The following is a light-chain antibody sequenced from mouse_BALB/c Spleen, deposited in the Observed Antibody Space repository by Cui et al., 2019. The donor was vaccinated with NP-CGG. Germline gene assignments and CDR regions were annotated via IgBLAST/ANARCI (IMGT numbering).Light chain of an antibody. CDR1: TGAVTTSNY. CDR3: ALWYSNHWV. CDR2: GTN. J-gene: IGLJ1*01. Sequence: HAVVHQASALTTSPGDSVTLTCRSSTGAVTTSNYANWVQEKPHHLFTGLIGGTNNRAPGVPARFSGSLIGDKAALTITGAQTEDETIYFCALWYSNHWVFGGGTKLTVL. V-gene: IGLV1*01.